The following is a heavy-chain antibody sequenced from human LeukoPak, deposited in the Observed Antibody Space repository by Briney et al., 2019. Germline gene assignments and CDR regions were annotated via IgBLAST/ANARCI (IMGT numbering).Heavy chain of an antibody. CDR3: ARDAYYDSSGCFDY. Sequence: GGSLRLSCAASGFTFSSYGMHWVRQAPGKGLEWVAVISNDGSTKKYADSVKGRFTISRDNSKNTLYLQMNSLRAEDTAVYYCARDAYYDSSGCFDYWGQGTLVTVSS. J-gene: IGHJ4*02. D-gene: IGHD3-22*01. CDR1: GFTFSSYG. V-gene: IGHV3-30*03. CDR2: ISNDGSTK.